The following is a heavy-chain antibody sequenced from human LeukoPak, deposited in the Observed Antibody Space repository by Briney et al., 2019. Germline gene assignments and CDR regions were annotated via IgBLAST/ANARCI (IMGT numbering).Heavy chain of an antibody. V-gene: IGHV3-30*18. CDR1: GFTFSSYG. Sequence: GGSLRLSCAASGFTFSSYGMHWVRQAPGKGLEWVAVISYDGSNKYYADSVKGRFTISRDNSKNTLYLQMNSLRAEDTAVYYCAKDSRYYDILTGYPLYFDYWGQGTLVTVSS. CDR3: AKDSRYYDILTGYPLYFDY. D-gene: IGHD3-9*01. CDR2: ISYDGSNK. J-gene: IGHJ4*02.